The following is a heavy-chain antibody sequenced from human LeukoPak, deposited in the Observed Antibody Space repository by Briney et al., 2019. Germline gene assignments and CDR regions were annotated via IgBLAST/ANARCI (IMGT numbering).Heavy chain of an antibody. Sequence: SETLSLTCTVSGGSISGYYWSWIRQPAGKGLEWIGRIYSSGSTNYNPSLKSRVTMSIDTSKNQFSLKLRSVTAADTAVYYCEREGYCRSTSCHTLSDYWGQGTLVTVSS. J-gene: IGHJ4*02. CDR3: EREGYCRSTSCHTLSDY. D-gene: IGHD2-2*02. CDR2: IYSSGST. CDR1: GGSISGYY. V-gene: IGHV4-4*07.